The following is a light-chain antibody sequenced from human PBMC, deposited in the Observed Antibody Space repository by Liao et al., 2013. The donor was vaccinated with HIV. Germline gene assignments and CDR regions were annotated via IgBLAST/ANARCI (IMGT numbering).Light chain of an antibody. Sequence: SYVLTQPPSVSVAPGKTAGISCGGNNVGSTSVHWYQQKPGQSPVLVIYQDRKRPSGIPERFSGSNSGNTATLTISGTQAMDEADYYCQAWDTTTAVFGGGTKLTVL. CDR1: NVGSTS. CDR3: QAWDTTTAV. CDR2: QDR. V-gene: IGLV3-21*01. J-gene: IGLJ2*01.